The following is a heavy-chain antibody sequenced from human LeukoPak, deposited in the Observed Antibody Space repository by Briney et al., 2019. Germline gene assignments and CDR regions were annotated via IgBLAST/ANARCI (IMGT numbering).Heavy chain of an antibody. CDR3: ARVGSSDYTYNYFDP. Sequence: ASVKVPCKASGYTFTSYHMHWVRQAPGQGLEWMGIINPSGGGSSSPEKFQGRVTMTRDTSTSTVYMELNSLRSEDTAVYYCARVGSSDYTYNYFDPWGQGTLVTVSS. V-gene: IGHV1-46*01. CDR2: INPSGGGS. D-gene: IGHD5-24*01. CDR1: GYTFTSYH. J-gene: IGHJ5*02.